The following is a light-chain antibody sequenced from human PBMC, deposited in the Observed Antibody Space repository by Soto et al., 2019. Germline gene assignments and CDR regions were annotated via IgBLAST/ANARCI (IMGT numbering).Light chain of an antibody. CDR3: SSYTDSSTLGV. V-gene: IGLV2-14*01. CDR2: EVN. Sequence: QSALTQPASVSGSPGQSITISCAGTSSDVGGYNYVSWYQRHPGKAPKLMIYEVNNRPSGVSNRFSGSKSGNTASLTISGLQAEDEGDYYCSSYTDSSTLGVFGTGTKVTVL. J-gene: IGLJ1*01. CDR1: SSDVGGYNY.